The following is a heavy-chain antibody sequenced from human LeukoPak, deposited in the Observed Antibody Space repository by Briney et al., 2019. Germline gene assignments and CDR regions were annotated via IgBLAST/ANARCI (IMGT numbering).Heavy chain of an antibody. CDR1: GLTFSGYW. CDR3: ATNPHSGNWG. V-gene: IGHV3-48*02. CDR2: ISGGSDTI. Sequence: GGSLRLSCAASGLTFSGYWMNWVRQAPGKGPECLSYISGGSDTIYYADSVKGRFTISRDNAKSSLYLQMNSLRDEDTAVYYCATNPHSGNWGWGRGTMVTVSS. J-gene: IGHJ3*01. D-gene: IGHD7-27*01.